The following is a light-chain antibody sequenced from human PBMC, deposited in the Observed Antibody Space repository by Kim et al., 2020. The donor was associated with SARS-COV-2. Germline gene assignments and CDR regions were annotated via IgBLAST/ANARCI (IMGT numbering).Light chain of an antibody. V-gene: IGLV1-40*01. CDR3: QSYDSSLSGSGV. CDR2: GNS. Sequence: RVTISCTGSSYKIGTGYDVHWYQQHQGTAPTLLVYGNSNRPSGVPDRFSGSKSGPSASLAITGLQAEDEADYYCQSYDSSLSGSGVFGTGTKVTVL. CDR1: SYKIGTGYD. J-gene: IGLJ1*01.